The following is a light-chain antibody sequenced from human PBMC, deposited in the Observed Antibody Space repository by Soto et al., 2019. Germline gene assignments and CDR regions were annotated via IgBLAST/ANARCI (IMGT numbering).Light chain of an antibody. CDR2: AAS. J-gene: IGKJ1*01. V-gene: IGKV3-20*01. Sequence: EIVLTQSPGTLSLSPGEGATLSCRASQTIGSSHLAWYQQKPGQAPRVLIFAASSRATGIPDRFSGSGSGTDFTLTISRLEPEDFAVYYCQRYGGSPRTFGQGTKVDIK. CDR3: QRYGGSPRT. CDR1: QTIGSSH.